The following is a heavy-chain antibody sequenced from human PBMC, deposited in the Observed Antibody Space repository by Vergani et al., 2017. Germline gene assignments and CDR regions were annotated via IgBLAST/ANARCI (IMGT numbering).Heavy chain of an antibody. D-gene: IGHD6-6*01. CDR3: SRGWKYSSSARGNWFDP. CDR2: ISSSSSYI. V-gene: IGHV3-21*01. J-gene: IGHJ5*02. Sequence: EVQLVESGGGLVKPGGSLRLSCAASGFTFSSYSMNWVRQAPGKGLEWVSSISSSSSYIYYADSVKGRFTISRDNAKNALYLQMNSLRAEDTAVYYCSRGWKYSSSARGNWFDPWSQGTLVTVSS. CDR1: GFTFSSYS.